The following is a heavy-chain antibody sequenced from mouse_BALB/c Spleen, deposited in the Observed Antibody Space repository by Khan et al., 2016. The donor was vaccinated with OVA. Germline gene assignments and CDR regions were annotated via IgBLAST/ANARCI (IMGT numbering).Heavy chain of an antibody. CDR2: IWSDGST. CDR1: GFSLITYG. CDR3: ARNSYRYDFTY. D-gene: IGHD2-12*01. V-gene: IGHV2-4-1*01. Sequence: QVQLKQSGPGLVQPSQNLSITCTVSGFSLITYGVHWVRQSPGKGLEWLGVIWSDGSTDYTVAFMSRLSIPKDNSQSQVFFKMNSTQADDTAIYYCARNSYRYDFTYWGRGTLVTVSA. J-gene: IGHJ3*01.